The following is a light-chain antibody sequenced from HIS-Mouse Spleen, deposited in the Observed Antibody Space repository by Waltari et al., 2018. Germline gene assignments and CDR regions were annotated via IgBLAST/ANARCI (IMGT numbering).Light chain of an antibody. Sequence: QSALTQPASVSGSPGQPITISCTGTSSDVGMYNLVSWYQQHPGKAPKLMIYEGSKRPSGVSNRFSGSKSGNTASLTISGLQAEDEADYYCCSYAGSSTWVFGGGTKLTVL. CDR1: SSDVGMYNL. J-gene: IGLJ3*02. CDR3: CSYAGSSTWV. V-gene: IGLV2-23*01. CDR2: EGS.